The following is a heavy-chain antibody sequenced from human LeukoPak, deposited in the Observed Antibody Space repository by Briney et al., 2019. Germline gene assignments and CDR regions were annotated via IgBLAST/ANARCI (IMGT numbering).Heavy chain of an antibody. J-gene: IGHJ6*02. CDR1: GGTFSSYA. Sequence: SVKVSCKASGGTFSSYAISWVRQAPGQGLEWIGGIIPIFGTANYAQKFQGRVTITADESTSTAYMELSSLRSEDTAVYYCARGSGGYSGYDYVPGYYYYGMDVWGQGTTVTVSS. D-gene: IGHD5-12*01. V-gene: IGHV1-69*13. CDR3: ARGSGGYSGYDYVPGYYYYGMDV. CDR2: IIPIFGTA.